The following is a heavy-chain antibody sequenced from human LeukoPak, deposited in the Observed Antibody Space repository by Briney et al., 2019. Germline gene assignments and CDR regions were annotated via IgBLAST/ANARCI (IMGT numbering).Heavy chain of an antibody. CDR1: GFTFSSYA. J-gene: IGHJ2*01. V-gene: IGHV3-23*01. Sequence: GGSLRLSCAASGFTFSSYAMSWVRQAPGKGLEWVSAVVGSGARTYYAASVKGRFTISRDNSKNTLHLQMNSLRAEDTAIHHCAKVRVVGDYNWFFDLWGRGALVTVSS. D-gene: IGHD4-17*01. CDR3: AKVRVVGDYNWFFDL. CDR2: VVGSGART.